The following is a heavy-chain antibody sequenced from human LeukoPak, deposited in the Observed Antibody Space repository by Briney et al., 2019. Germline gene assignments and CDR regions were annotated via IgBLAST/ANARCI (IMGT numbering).Heavy chain of an antibody. CDR3: ARVYYDSSGYYYWDY. V-gene: IGHV3-30*03. J-gene: IGHJ4*02. Sequence: GGSLRLSCAASGFTFSSYGMHWVRQAPGKGLEWVAVISYDGGNKYYADSVKGRFTISRDNSKNALYLQMNSLRAEDTAVYYCARVYYDSSGYYYWDYWGQGTLVTVSS. CDR1: GFTFSSYG. CDR2: ISYDGGNK. D-gene: IGHD3-22*01.